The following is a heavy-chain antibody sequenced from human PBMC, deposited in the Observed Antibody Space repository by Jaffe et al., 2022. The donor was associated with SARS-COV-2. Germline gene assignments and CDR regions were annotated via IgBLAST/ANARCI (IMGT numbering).Heavy chain of an antibody. J-gene: IGHJ3*02. CDR3: ARDSRGVDDALDI. V-gene: IGHV4-61*02. Sequence: QMQLQESGPGLVKPSQTLSLTCTVSGGSISSGYYYWSWIRQPAGKGLEWIGRIYTSGNSNYNPSLKSRVSISADTSKNQFSLKLSSVTAADTAVYYCARDSRGVDDALDIWGQGTMVTVSS. CDR2: IYTSGNS. CDR1: GGSISSGYYY. D-gene: IGHD3-10*01.